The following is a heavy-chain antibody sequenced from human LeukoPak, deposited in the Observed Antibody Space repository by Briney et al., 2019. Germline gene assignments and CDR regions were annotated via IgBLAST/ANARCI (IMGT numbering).Heavy chain of an antibody. V-gene: IGHV4-31*03. CDR2: IYYSGST. CDR3: ARVRGRDYYYYYMDV. J-gene: IGHJ6*03. Sequence: PSETLSLTCTVSGGSISSGGYYWSWIRQHPGKGLEWIGYIYYSGSTYYNPSLKSRVTISVDTSKNQFSLKLSSVTAADTAVYYCARVRGRDYYYYYMDVWGKGTTVTVSS. CDR1: GGSISSGGYY.